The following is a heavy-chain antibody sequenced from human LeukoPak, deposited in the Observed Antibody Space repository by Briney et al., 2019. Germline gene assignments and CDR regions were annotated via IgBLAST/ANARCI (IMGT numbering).Heavy chain of an antibody. J-gene: IGHJ4*02. Sequence: SETLSLTCTVSGGSISSTNYFWGWIRQPPGKGLEWIGSTNYSGLTYYNPSLKSRLTISVDTSKNQFSLKLSSVTAADTAVYYCARASGVYCSSTSCYVLDYWGQGTLVTVSS. D-gene: IGHD2-2*01. CDR3: ARASGVYCSSTSCYVLDY. V-gene: IGHV4-39*07. CDR2: TNYSGLT. CDR1: GGSISSTNYF.